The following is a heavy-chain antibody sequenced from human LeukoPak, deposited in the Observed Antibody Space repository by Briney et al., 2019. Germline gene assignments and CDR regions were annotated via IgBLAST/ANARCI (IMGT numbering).Heavy chain of an antibody. CDR3: ARWGEDYYDSSGYHTSHAFDI. CDR1: SGSISSSSYY. V-gene: IGHV4-39*01. CDR2: IYYSGST. D-gene: IGHD3-22*01. J-gene: IGHJ3*02. Sequence: SETLSLTCSVSSGSISSSSYYWGWIRQPPGKGLEWIGTIYYSGSTYYNPSLKSRVTISVDTSKNQFSLKLSSVTAADTAVYYCARWGEDYYDSSGYHTSHAFDIWGQGTMVTVSS.